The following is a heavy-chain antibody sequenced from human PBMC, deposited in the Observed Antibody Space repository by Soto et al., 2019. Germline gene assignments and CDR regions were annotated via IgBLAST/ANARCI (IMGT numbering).Heavy chain of an antibody. CDR3: ASTLAARYYYGMDV. D-gene: IGHD6-6*01. J-gene: IGHJ6*02. CDR1: GGTFSSYA. V-gene: IGHV1-69*01. Sequence: SVKVSCKASGGTFSSYAISWVRQAPGQGLEWMGGIIPIFGAANYAQKFQGRVTITADESTSTAYMELSSLRSEDTAVYYCASTLAARYYYGMDVWGQGTTVTVSS. CDR2: IIPIFGAA.